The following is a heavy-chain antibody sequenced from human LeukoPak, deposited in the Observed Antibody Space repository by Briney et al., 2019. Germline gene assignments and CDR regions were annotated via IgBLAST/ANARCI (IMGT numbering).Heavy chain of an antibody. J-gene: IGHJ5*02. CDR2: IRSSSET. Sequence: GGSLRLSCAASGFTFSQYSMNWVRQAPGKGLEWVSHIRSSSETFYADSVKGRFTISRDNARNSLYLQMNNLRGEDTAIYYCARDAGNSGYGCDLWGQGTLVTVSS. D-gene: IGHD5-12*01. CDR1: GFTFSQYS. CDR3: ARDAGNSGYGCDL. V-gene: IGHV3-48*01.